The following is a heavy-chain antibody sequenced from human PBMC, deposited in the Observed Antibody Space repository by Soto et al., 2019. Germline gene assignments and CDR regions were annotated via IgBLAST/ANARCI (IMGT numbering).Heavy chain of an antibody. V-gene: IGHV4-34*01. J-gene: IGHJ5*02. Sequence: PSETLSLTCAVYGGSFSGYYWSWIRQPPGKGLEWIGEINHSGSTNYNPSLKSRVTISVDTSKNQFSLKLSSVTAADTAVYYCARDASITSSGGYGGWFDPGGQGTLVTVSS. CDR3: ARDASITSSGGYGGWFDP. CDR2: INHSGST. CDR1: GGSFSGYY. D-gene: IGHD6-25*01.